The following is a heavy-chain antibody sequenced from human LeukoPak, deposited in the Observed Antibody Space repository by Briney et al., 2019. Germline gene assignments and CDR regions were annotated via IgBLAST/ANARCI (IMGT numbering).Heavy chain of an antibody. D-gene: IGHD7-27*01. V-gene: IGHV1-24*01. CDR1: GYTLTELS. Sequence: ASVKVSRKVSGYTLTELSMHWVRQAPGRGLEWMGGFDPEDGETIYAQKFQGRVTLTEDTSTDTAYMELSSLRSEDTAVYYCATGELGFFDYWGQGTLVTVSS. CDR2: FDPEDGET. CDR3: ATGELGFFDY. J-gene: IGHJ4*02.